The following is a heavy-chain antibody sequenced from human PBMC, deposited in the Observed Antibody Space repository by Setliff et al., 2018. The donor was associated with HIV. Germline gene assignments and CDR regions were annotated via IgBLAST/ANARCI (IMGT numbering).Heavy chain of an antibody. CDR3: CRSMTTVLEDAFDI. D-gene: IGHD4-17*01. V-gene: IGHV4-59*08. J-gene: IGHJ3*02. CDR2: IYYSGTT. Sequence: PSETLSLTCTVSGGSISSYYWSWIRQPPGKGLEWIGYIYYSGTTNYNPSLKSRVSISADMSKNHFSLNLSSVTAADTAVYYCCRSMTTVLEDAFDIWGQGAMVTVSS. CDR1: GGSISSYY.